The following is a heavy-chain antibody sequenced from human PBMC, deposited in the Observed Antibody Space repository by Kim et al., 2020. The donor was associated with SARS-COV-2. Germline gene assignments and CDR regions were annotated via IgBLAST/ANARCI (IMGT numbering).Heavy chain of an antibody. CDR3: AKDLAGGVSSWFYP. D-gene: IGHD2-8*02. J-gene: IGHJ5*02. CDR1: GFTFDDYA. CDR2: ISWNSGSI. V-gene: IGHV3-9*01. Sequence: GGSLRLSCAASGFTFDDYAMHWVRQAPGKGLEWVSGISWNSGSIGYADSVKGRFTISRDNAKNSLYLQMNSLRAEDTALYYCAKDLAGGVSSWFYPWGQG.